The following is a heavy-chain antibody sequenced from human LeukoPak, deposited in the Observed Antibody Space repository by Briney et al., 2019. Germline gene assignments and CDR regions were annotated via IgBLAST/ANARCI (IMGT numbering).Heavy chain of an antibody. CDR2: FDNSGST. J-gene: IGHJ5*02. D-gene: IGHD6-13*01. V-gene: IGHV4-39*01. CDR3: ARPPGIAAAWFDP. Sequence: SETLSLTCTVSGGSISSSSYNWGWIRQPPGKGLEWIGSFDNSGSTYYNPSLKSRVTISVDTSKDQFSLKLTSVTAADTAVYYCARPPGIAAAWFDPWGQGALVTVSS. CDR1: GGSISSSSYN.